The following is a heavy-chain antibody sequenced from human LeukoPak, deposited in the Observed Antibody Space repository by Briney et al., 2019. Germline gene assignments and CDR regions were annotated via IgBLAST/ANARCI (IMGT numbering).Heavy chain of an antibody. J-gene: IGHJ4*02. V-gene: IGHV1-69*04. CDR2: IIPILGIA. D-gene: IGHD1-26*01. CDR1: GGTFSSYA. CDR3: ARVPMGASRFDY. Sequence: KVSCKASGGTFSSYAISWVRQAPGQGLEWMGRIIPILGIANYAQKFQGRVTITADKSTSTAYMELSSLRSEDTAVYYCARVPMGASRFDYWGQGTLVTVSS.